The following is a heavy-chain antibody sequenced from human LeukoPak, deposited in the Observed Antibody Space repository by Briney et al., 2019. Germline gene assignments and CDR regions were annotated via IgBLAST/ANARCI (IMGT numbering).Heavy chain of an antibody. V-gene: IGHV3-7*03. CDR3: AKDNGAGGFDY. Sequence: GGSLRLSCVASGFPFSSYWMTWVRQAPGKGLEWVADIKQDGSEKYYMDSVKGRFTISRDNAKKSLYLQMNSLKAEDTAIYYCAKDNGAGGFDYWGQGTLVTVSS. D-gene: IGHD1-26*01. J-gene: IGHJ4*02. CDR1: GFPFSSYW. CDR2: IKQDGSEK.